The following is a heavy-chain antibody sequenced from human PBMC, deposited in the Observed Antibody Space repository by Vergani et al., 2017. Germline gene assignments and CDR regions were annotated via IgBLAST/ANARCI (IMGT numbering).Heavy chain of an antibody. CDR3: AKDKMGAWRARNGYFDL. CDR1: GFTFSSYA. D-gene: IGHD3-16*01. V-gene: IGHV3-23*01. J-gene: IGHJ2*01. CDR2: ISGSGGST. Sequence: EVQLLESGGGLVQPGGSLRLSCAASGFTFSSYAMSWVRQAPGKGLEWVSAISGSGGSTYYADSVKGRFTISRDNSKNTLYLQMNSLRAVDTAVYYCAKDKMGAWRARNGYFDLWGRGTLVTVSS.